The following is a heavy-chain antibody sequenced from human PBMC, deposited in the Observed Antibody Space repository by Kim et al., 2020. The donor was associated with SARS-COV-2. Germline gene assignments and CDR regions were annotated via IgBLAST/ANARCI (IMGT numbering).Heavy chain of an antibody. Sequence: GGSLRLSCAASGFTFSSYAMSWVRQAPGKGLEWVSAISGSGGSTYYADSVKGRFTISRDNSKNTLYLQMNSLRAEDTAVYYCAKDWAIVGGLPSTHWGQGTLVTVSS. CDR1: GFTFSSYA. V-gene: IGHV3-23*01. J-gene: IGHJ4*02. D-gene: IGHD3-22*01. CDR2: ISGSGGST. CDR3: AKDWAIVGGLPSTH.